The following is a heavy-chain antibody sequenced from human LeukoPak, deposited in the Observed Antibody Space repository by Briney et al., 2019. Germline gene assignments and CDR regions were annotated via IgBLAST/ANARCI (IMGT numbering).Heavy chain of an antibody. CDR1: GGSFSNYY. CDR2: INHSGST. Sequence: PSETLSLTCAVYGGSFSNYYWSWIRQPPGKGLEWIGEINHSGSTNYNPSLKSRVTISVDTSKNQFSLKLSSVTAADTAVYYCARVGGYSYGLFDPWGQGTLVTVSS. CDR3: ARVGGYSYGLFDP. V-gene: IGHV4-34*01. D-gene: IGHD5-18*01. J-gene: IGHJ5*02.